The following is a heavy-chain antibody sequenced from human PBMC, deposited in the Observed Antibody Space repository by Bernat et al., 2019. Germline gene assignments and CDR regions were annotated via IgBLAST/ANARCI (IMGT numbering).Heavy chain of an antibody. CDR1: GISITSSSSY. D-gene: IGHD5-12*01. V-gene: IGHV4-39*01. CDR3: ARHLRQSGNTPDY. J-gene: IGHJ4*02. Sequence: QLQLQESGPGLVKPSETLSLTCTVSGISITSSSSYWGWIRLPPGKRLEWIGAIYYSGTTYYNPSLKSRVTMSVDASSNQFSLKVNALTAADTAVYYCARHLRQSGNTPDYWGQGTLVTVSS. CDR2: IYYSGTT.